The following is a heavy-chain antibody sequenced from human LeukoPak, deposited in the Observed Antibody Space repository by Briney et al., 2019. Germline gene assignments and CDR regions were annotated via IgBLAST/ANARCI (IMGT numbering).Heavy chain of an antibody. CDR3: AREGYGGNWGSFDY. Sequence: GGSLRLSCAASGFTFSSYAMSWVRQAPGKGLEWVAFISYDGSNKNYADSVKGRFTISRDNSKNTLYLQMNSLRAEDTAVYHCAREGYGGNWGSFDYWGQGTLVTVSS. CDR2: ISYDGSNK. CDR1: GFTFSSYA. D-gene: IGHD4-23*01. V-gene: IGHV3-30-3*01. J-gene: IGHJ4*02.